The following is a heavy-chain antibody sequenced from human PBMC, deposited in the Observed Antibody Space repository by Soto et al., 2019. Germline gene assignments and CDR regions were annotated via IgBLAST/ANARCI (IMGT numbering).Heavy chain of an antibody. D-gene: IGHD3-22*01. CDR2: IYYSGTT. V-gene: IGHV4-61*08. Sequence: PSETLSLTCTVSGGSISSGGYYWNLIRQRPGKGLEWIGYIYYSGTTKYNPSLKSPVTISLDTAKNQFSLKVTSVTAADTAMYYCARASFYYDSSGYAVGWFDPWGQGTRVTVSS. CDR1: GGSISSGGYY. J-gene: IGHJ5*02. CDR3: ARASFYYDSSGYAVGWFDP.